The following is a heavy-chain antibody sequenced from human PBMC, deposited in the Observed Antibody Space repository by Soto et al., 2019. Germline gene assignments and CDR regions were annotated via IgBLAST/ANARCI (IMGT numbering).Heavy chain of an antibody. CDR3: ARDVDSSSLTWFDP. CDR1: GGSISSYY. J-gene: IGHJ5*02. D-gene: IGHD6-13*01. V-gene: IGHV4-59*01. Sequence: TSETLSLTCTVSGGSISSYYWSWIRQPPGKGLEWIGYIYYSGSTKYNPSLKSRVTISVDTSKNQFSLKLSSVTAADTAVYYCARDVDSSSLTWFDPWGQGTLVTSPQ. CDR2: IYYSGST.